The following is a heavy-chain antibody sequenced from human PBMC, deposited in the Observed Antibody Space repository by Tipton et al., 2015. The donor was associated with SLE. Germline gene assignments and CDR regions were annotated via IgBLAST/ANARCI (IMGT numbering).Heavy chain of an antibody. CDR2: SYYGGST. CDR3: AKWSVVASGQPFDH. V-gene: IGHV4-59*01. D-gene: IGHD2-21*01. CDR1: GDSISTNY. J-gene: IGHJ4*02. Sequence: TLSLTCTVSGDSISTNYWTWIRQPPGQRLEWIGYSYYGGSTNYNPALESRVFISVDTSKSQFSLNLTSVTAADTAVYYCAKWSVVASGQPFDHWGQGILVTVSS.